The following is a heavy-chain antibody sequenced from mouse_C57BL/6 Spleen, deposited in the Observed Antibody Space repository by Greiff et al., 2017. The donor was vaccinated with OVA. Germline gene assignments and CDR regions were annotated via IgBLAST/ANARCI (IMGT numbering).Heavy chain of an antibody. Sequence: EVQLVESEGGLVQPGSSMKLSCTASGFTFSDYYMAWVRQVPEKGLEWVANINYDGSSTYYLDSLKSRFIISRDNAKNILYLQMSSLKSEDTATYHCARNPLKYYGSSYVWYFDVWGTGTTVTVSS. J-gene: IGHJ1*03. CDR1: GFTFSDYY. D-gene: IGHD1-1*01. CDR3: ARNPLKYYGSSYVWYFDV. V-gene: IGHV5-16*01. CDR2: INYDGSST.